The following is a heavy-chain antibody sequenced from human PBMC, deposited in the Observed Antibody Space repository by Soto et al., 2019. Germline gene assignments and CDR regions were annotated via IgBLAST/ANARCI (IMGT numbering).Heavy chain of an antibody. CDR3: VRYCSTTKCPFDY. V-gene: IGHV4-30-4*01. J-gene: IGHJ4*02. D-gene: IGHD2-2*01. CDR2: IYYSGNT. Sequence: KPSETLSLTCTVSGGSISSGGSYWGWIRQPPGKGLEWIGYIYYSGNTYFNPSLKSRVTLSVDTSKNQFSLNLSSVTAADTAVYYCVRYCSTTKCPFDYWGQGTLVTVSS. CDR1: GGSISSGGSY.